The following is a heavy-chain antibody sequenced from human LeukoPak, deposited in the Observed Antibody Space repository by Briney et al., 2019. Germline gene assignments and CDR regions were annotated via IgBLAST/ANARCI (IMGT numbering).Heavy chain of an antibody. CDR1: GGTFSSYT. J-gene: IGHJ6*03. D-gene: IGHD4-11*01. CDR2: IIPILGIA. Sequence: SVKVSCKASGGTFSSYTISWVRQAPGQGLEWMGRIIPILGIANYAQKFQGRVTITADKSTSTVYMELSSLRSEDTAVYYCARASLHHYYYYMDVWGKGTTVTVSS. V-gene: IGHV1-69*02. CDR3: ARASLHHYYYYMDV.